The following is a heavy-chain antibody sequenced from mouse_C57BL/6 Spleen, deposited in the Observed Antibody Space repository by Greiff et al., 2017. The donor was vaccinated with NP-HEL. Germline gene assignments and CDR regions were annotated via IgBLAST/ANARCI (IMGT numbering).Heavy chain of an antibody. D-gene: IGHD3-2*02. CDR3: ARGTAQAPSDY. J-gene: IGHJ2*01. Sequence: QVQLQQSGAELARPGASVKLSCKASGYTFTSYGISWVKQRTGQGLEWIGEIYPRSGNTYYNEKFKGKATLTADKSSSTAYMELRSLTSEDSAVYFCARGTAQAPSDYWGQGTTLTVSS. CDR2: IYPRSGNT. V-gene: IGHV1-81*01. CDR1: GYTFTSYG.